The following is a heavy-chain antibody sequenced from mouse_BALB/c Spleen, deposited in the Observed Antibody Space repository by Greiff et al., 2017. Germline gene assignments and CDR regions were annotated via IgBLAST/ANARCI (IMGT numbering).Heavy chain of an antibody. D-gene: IGHD1-3*01. CDR3: TSANGSGNWYLDD. J-gene: IGHJ1*01. CDR1: GYTFTSYW. V-gene: IGHV1-5*01. CDR2: IYPGNSDT. Sequence: VQLQQSGAVLVRPGASVKMSCKASGYTFTSYWMHWVQQRPGQGLEWIGAIYPGNSDTNYNQKFKGKTTLTAVTSTSTAYMELSSLTYEDSAVCDCTSANGSGNWYLDDWGAGTSVTVSS.